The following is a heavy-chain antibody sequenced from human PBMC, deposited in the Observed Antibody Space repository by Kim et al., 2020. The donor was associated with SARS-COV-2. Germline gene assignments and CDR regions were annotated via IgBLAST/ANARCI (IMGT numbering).Heavy chain of an antibody. CDR2: IYSGGST. J-gene: IGHJ4*02. V-gene: IGHV3-66*01. Sequence: GGSLRLSCAASGFTVSSNYMSWVRQAPGKGLEWVSVIYSGGSTYYADSVKGRFTISRDNSKNTLYLQMNSLRAEDTAVYYCARVGGGAEDYFDYWGQGTLVTVSS. CDR3: ARVGGGAEDYFDY. CDR1: GFTVSSNY. D-gene: IGHD3-10*01.